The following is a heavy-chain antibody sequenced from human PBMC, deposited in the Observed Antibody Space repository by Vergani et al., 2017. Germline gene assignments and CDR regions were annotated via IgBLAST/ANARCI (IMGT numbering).Heavy chain of an antibody. CDR1: GYSFTSYW. Sequence: EVQLVQSGAEVKKPGESLKISCKGSGYSFTSYWIGWVRQMPXKGLEWMGIIYPGDSDTRYSPSFQGQVTISADTSISTAYLQWSSLKASDTAMYYCARLPRGGRARGRGYYFDYWGQGTLVTVSS. V-gene: IGHV5-51*01. J-gene: IGHJ4*02. CDR3: ARLPRGGRARGRGYYFDY. D-gene: IGHD3-16*01. CDR2: IYPGDSDT.